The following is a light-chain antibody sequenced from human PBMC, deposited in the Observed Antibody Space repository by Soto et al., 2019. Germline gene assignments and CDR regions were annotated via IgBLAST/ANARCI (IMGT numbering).Light chain of an antibody. V-gene: IGLV2-23*01. CDR1: SRDVGSYDL. Sequence: QSVLTQPASVSGSPGQSITISCTGTSRDVGSYDLVSWYQHHPGKAPKLMIYEGTKRPSGVSNRFSGSKSGNTASLAISGLQAEDEADYYCCSYAGFTTYVFGTGTKLTVL. CDR2: EGT. J-gene: IGLJ1*01. CDR3: CSYAGFTTYV.